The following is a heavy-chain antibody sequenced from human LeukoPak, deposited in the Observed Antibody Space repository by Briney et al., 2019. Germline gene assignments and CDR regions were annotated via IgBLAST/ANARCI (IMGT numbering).Heavy chain of an antibody. CDR2: IYPGDSDT. CDR1: GYSFTSYW. V-gene: IGHV5-51*01. Sequence: GESLKISCKGSGYSFTSYWIGWVRQMPGKGLEWMGIIYPGDSDTRYSPSFQGQVTISADKSISTAYLQWSSLKASDTAMYYCARRNLAVGATYYFDYWGQGTLVTVSS. J-gene: IGHJ4*02. CDR3: ARRNLAVGATYYFDY. D-gene: IGHD1-26*01.